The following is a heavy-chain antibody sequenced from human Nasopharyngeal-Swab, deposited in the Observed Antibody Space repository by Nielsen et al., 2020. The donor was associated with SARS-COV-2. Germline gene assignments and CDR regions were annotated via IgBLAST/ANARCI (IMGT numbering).Heavy chain of an antibody. CDR2: INPNSGGT. D-gene: IGHD2-15*01. V-gene: IGHV1-2*06. CDR3: ATAPAHCSGGSCYSNWFDP. Sequence: ASVKVSCRASGYTFTGYYMHWVRQAPGQGLEWMGRINPNSGGTNYAQKFQGRVTMTEDTSTDTAYMELSSLRSEDTAVYYCATAPAHCSGGSCYSNWFDPWGQGTLVTVSS. CDR1: GYTFTGYY. J-gene: IGHJ5*02.